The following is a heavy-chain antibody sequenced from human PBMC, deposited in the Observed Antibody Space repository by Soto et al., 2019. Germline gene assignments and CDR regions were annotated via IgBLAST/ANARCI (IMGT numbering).Heavy chain of an antibody. CDR2: ISAYNGNT. D-gene: IGHD3-3*01. V-gene: IGHV1-18*04. CDR3: ARVVRGPYYDFWSGYFELDY. J-gene: IGHJ4*02. Sequence: GASVKVSCKASGYTFTSYGISWLRQAPGQGLEWMGWISAYNGNTNYAQKLQGRVTMTTDTSTSTAYMELRSLRSDDTAVYYCARVVRGPYYDFWSGYFELDYWGQGTLVTVSS. CDR1: GYTFTSYG.